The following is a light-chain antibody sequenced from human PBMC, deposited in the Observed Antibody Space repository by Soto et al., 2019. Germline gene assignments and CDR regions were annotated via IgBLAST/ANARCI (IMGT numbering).Light chain of an antibody. Sequence: DIQMTQSPSSLSASVGDRVTITCQASQDITRYLNWYQQKPGKAPKVLIYHASNLETGVPSRFSGRGSGTDFSFTISSLQPEDIATYYCLQYHNFPLPFGQGTRLEIK. CDR2: HAS. V-gene: IGKV1-33*01. CDR3: LQYHNFPLP. J-gene: IGKJ5*01. CDR1: QDITRY.